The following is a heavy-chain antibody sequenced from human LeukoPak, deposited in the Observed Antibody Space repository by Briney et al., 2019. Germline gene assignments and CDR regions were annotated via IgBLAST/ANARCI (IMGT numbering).Heavy chain of an antibody. Sequence: GGSLRLSCAASGFTFSAYAMNWVRQAPGKGLEWVSGISGSGGSTYLADSVKGRFTISRDNPKNTLYLQMNSLRAEDTAVYYCAKDPRTWFGELLSPSYFDYWGLGTLVTVSS. CDR1: GFTFSAYA. J-gene: IGHJ4*02. CDR2: ISGSGGST. D-gene: IGHD3-10*01. CDR3: AKDPRTWFGELLSPSYFDY. V-gene: IGHV3-23*01.